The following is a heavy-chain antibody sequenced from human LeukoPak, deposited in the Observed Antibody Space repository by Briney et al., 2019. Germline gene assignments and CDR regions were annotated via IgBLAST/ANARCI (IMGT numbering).Heavy chain of an antibody. D-gene: IGHD1-14*01. Sequence: SETLSLTCTVSGCSISTYYWSWLRQPAGKGLEWIGRIYISGSTNYNPSLSSRVTMSVDTSKNQCSLRLSSVTAADTAVYYCARSPDTRLFDSWGQGTLVTVSS. CDR1: GCSISTYY. J-gene: IGHJ4*02. V-gene: IGHV4-4*07. CDR2: IYISGST. CDR3: ARSPDTRLFDS.